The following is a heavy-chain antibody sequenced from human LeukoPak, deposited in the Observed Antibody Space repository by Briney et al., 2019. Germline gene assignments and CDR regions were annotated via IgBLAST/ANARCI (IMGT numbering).Heavy chain of an antibody. CDR3: ARDRGLRATAGTRIDF. D-gene: IGHD6-13*01. J-gene: IGHJ4*02. CDR1: GGTFSSYA. Sequence: SVKVSCKASGGTFSSYAISWVRQAPGQGLEWMGGIIPIFGTANYAQKFQGRVTMTTDTSSTTAYMELRSLRSDDTALYYCARDRGLRATAGTRIDFWGQGTLVTVSS. V-gene: IGHV1-69*05. CDR2: IIPIFGTA.